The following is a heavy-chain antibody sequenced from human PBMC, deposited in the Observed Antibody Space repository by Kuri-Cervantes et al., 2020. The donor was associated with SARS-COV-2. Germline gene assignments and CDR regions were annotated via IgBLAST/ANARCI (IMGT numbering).Heavy chain of an antibody. CDR3: TTDRGDRYYFDY. D-gene: IGHD4-17*01. Sequence: GGSLRLSCAASGFTFSNAWMSWVRQAPGKGLEWVGRIKSKTDGGTTDYAAPVKGRFTISRDDSKNTQYLQMNSLKTEDTAVYYCTTDRGDRYYFDYWGQGTLVTVSS. CDR1: GFTFSNAW. V-gene: IGHV3-15*01. J-gene: IGHJ4*02. CDR2: IKSKTDGGTT.